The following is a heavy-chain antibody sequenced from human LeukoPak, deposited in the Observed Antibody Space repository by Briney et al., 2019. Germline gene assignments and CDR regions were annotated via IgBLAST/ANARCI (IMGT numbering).Heavy chain of an antibody. CDR3: ASFGISWTSAY. D-gene: IGHD2-21*01. V-gene: IGHV3-74*01. CDR2: ISDGGSYR. Sequence: GGSLRLSCEASGFSFSRHWVHWIRQPPGKGLVWVARISDGGSYRSHVGSVEGRFTISRDNVRNILYLHMNDLRGEDTAVYYCASFGISWTSAYWGQGTLVTVSS. J-gene: IGHJ4*02. CDR1: GFSFSRHW.